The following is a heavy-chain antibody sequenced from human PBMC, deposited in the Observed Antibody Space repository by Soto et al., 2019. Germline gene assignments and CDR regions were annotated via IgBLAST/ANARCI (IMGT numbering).Heavy chain of an antibody. CDR1: GYTFSNYG. J-gene: IGHJ6*02. CDR3: SRFIMVGGWFDPNYYHGMDV. D-gene: IGHD6-19*01. V-gene: IGHV1-18*01. Sequence: QVQLVQSGAEVKKPAASVTVSCTTSGYTFSNYGINWVRQAPGQGLEWMGWISGYNGNTNYAQTVQGRVTMTTDTSTGTVYMELRSLKSDDTAIYYCSRFIMVGGWFDPNYYHGMDVWGQGTTVTVSS. CDR2: ISGYNGNT.